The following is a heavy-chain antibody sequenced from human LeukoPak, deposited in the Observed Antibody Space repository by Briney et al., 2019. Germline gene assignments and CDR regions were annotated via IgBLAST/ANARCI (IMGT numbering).Heavy chain of an antibody. CDR1: GFVFSKYA. D-gene: IGHD3-22*01. CDR2: INDNGVST. CDR3: ATDSSGSHDDVFDM. J-gene: IGHJ3*02. V-gene: IGHV3-64*04. Sequence: GGSLRLSCSASGFVFSKYAMHWVRQAPGKGLGYVSAINDNGVSTFYADSVKGRFTISRDKSKNTLYLQMNSLRTEDTAVYYCATDSSGSHDDVFDMWGQGTMVTVSS.